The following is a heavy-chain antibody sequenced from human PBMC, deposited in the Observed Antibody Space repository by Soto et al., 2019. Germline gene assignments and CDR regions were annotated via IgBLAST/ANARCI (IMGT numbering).Heavy chain of an antibody. CDR2: ISHDGSNE. CDR1: GFSFSTYG. Sequence: GGSLRLSCTASGFSFSTYGMHWVRQAPGKGLEWVAVISHDGSNEYYADSAKGRFTISRDNSKNTLYLQMNSLRGEDTAVYYCVAHDWLDPWGQGT. CDR3: VAHDWLDP. J-gene: IGHJ5*02. V-gene: IGHV3-30*03.